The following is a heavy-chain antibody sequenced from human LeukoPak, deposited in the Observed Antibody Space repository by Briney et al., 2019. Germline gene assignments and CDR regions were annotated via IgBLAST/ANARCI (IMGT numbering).Heavy chain of an antibody. Sequence: PGGSLRLSCAASGFTFSSYAMSWVRQAPGKGLEWVSGINWNGGSTGYADSVKGRFTISRDNAKNSLYLQMNSLRAEDTALYYCARVRRLSGSLDYWGQGTLVTVSS. V-gene: IGHV3-20*04. D-gene: IGHD1-26*01. J-gene: IGHJ4*02. CDR3: ARVRRLSGSLDY. CDR2: INWNGGST. CDR1: GFTFSSYA.